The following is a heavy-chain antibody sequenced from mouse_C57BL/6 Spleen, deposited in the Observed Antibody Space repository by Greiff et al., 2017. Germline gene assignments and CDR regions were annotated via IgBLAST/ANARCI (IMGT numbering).Heavy chain of an antibody. D-gene: IGHD1-1*01. J-gene: IGHJ1*03. Sequence: VQLQQPGAELVKPGASVKLSCKASGYTFTSYWMHWVKQRPGQGLEWIGMIHPNSGSTNYNEKFKSKATLTVDKSSSTAYMQLSSLTSEDSAVYYCANYYGSSSWYFDVWGTGTTVTGSS. CDR2: IHPNSGST. CDR3: ANYYGSSSWYFDV. CDR1: GYTFTSYW. V-gene: IGHV1-64*01.